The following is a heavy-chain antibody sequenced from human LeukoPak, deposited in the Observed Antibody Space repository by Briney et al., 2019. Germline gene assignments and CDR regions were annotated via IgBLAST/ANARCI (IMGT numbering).Heavy chain of an antibody. D-gene: IGHD6-19*01. Sequence: SETLSLTCAVYGGSFSGYYWGWIRQPPGKGLEWIGEINHSGSTNYNPSLKSRVTISVDTSKNQFSLKLSSVTAADTTVYYCARGLAVAGTRGYYFDYWGQGTLVTVSS. CDR2: INHSGST. CDR3: ARGLAVAGTRGYYFDY. CDR1: GGSFSGYY. V-gene: IGHV4-34*01. J-gene: IGHJ4*02.